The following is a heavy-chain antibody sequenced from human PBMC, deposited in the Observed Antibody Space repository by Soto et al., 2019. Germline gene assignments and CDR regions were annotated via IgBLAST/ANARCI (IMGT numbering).Heavy chain of an antibody. CDR3: ARVRLGQVYGMDV. V-gene: IGHV1-69*01. CDR2: IIPVFDEA. J-gene: IGHJ6*02. CDR1: GDTFSSYA. Sequence: QVQLVPSGAEVKMPGSSVKVSCKASGDTFSSYAIAWVRQAPGQGLEWMGGIIPVFDEADYGQKYEDRLTISADESTNTAYMELRSLSSDDTAVYFCARVRLGQVYGMDVWGQGTTVSVSS. D-gene: IGHD3-16*01.